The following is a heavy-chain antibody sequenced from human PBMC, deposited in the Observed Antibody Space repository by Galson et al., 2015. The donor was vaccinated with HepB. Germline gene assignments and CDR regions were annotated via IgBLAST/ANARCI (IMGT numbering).Heavy chain of an antibody. J-gene: IGHJ5*02. CDR3: ARVGTITMVQAAYNWFDP. CDR1: GDSVSSNSAA. D-gene: IGHD3-10*01. V-gene: IGHV6-1*01. Sequence: CAISGDSVSSNSAAWNWIRQSPSRGLEWLGRTYYRSKWYNDYAVSVKSRITINPDTSKNQFSLQLNSVTPEDTAVYYCARVGTITMVQAAYNWFDPWGQGTLVTVSS. CDR2: TYYRSKWYN.